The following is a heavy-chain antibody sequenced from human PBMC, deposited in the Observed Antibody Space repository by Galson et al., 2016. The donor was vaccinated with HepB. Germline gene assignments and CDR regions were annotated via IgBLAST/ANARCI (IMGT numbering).Heavy chain of an antibody. J-gene: IGHJ3*02. V-gene: IGHV3-33*01. CDR2: ILNDGSQE. CDR3: VRDDSREANGFDI. Sequence: SLRLSCAPSGFTFSYYGMHWVRQAPGQGLEWLAVILNDGSQEYYADSVKGRFTISRDNSWDTLSLQMNSLRVQDTAVYYGVRDDSREANGFDIWGQGTMVVVSS. D-gene: IGHD3-22*01. CDR1: GFTFSYYG.